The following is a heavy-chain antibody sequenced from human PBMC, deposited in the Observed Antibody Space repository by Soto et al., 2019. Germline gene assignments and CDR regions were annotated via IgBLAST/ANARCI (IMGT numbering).Heavy chain of an antibody. Sequence: ASVKFSCKASGYTFSSDGISWVRQAPGQGLEWMGWISAYNDNTIYAQKLQGRVTMTTDTSTSTAYMELRSLRSDDTAVYYCATDLIIPAAGYYYYGMDVWGQGTTVTVSS. CDR2: ISAYNDNT. CDR3: ATDLIIPAAGYYYYGMDV. D-gene: IGHD6-13*01. J-gene: IGHJ6*02. CDR1: GYTFSSDG. V-gene: IGHV1-18*04.